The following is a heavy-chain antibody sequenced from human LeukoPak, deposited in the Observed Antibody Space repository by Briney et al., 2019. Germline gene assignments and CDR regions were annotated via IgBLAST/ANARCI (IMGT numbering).Heavy chain of an antibody. V-gene: IGHV3-23*01. Sequence: PGGSLRLSCAASGFTFSSYAMSWVRQAPGKGLEWVSAISGSGGSTYYADSVKGRFTISRDNAKNTLYLQMNSLRAEDTAVYYCARDGPLLSNRGGYYYGMDVWGQGTTVTVSS. CDR1: GFTFSSYA. CDR3: ARDGPLLSNRGGYYYGMDV. J-gene: IGHJ6*02. D-gene: IGHD3-10*01. CDR2: ISGSGGST.